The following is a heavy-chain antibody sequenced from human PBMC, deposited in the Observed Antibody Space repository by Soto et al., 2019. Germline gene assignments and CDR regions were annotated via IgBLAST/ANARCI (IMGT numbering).Heavy chain of an antibody. D-gene: IGHD6-19*01. V-gene: IGHV1-24*01. Sequence: QVQLVQSGAEVKKPGASVKVSCKVSGYTRTELSMHWVRQAPGQGLEWMGGVDPEDGETIYAQKFQGRVTMTEDTSTDTADMELSSLRSGDTAVYYCATVTSSGWYGFDYWGQGTLVTVSS. CDR1: GYTRTELS. J-gene: IGHJ4*02. CDR3: ATVTSSGWYGFDY. CDR2: VDPEDGET.